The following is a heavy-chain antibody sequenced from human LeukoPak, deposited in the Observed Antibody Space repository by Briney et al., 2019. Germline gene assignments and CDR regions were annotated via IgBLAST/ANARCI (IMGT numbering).Heavy chain of an antibody. CDR3: ARGRIAARLVYWFDP. D-gene: IGHD6-6*01. Sequence: GGSLRLSCAASGFTVSSNYMSWVRQAPGKGLEWVSVIYDGGSTYYADSVKGRFTISRDNSKNTLYLQMNTLRADDTAMYYCARGRIAARLVYWFDPWGQGTLVTVSS. CDR1: GFTVSSNY. CDR2: IYDGGST. J-gene: IGHJ5*02. V-gene: IGHV3-53*01.